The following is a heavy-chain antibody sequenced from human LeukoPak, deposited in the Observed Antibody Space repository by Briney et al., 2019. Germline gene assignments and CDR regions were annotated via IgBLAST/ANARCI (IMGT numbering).Heavy chain of an antibody. CDR3: ARDILSLRYYDSSGYYY. J-gene: IGHJ4*02. CDR2: ISWNSGSI. V-gene: IGHV3-9*01. CDR1: GFTFDDYA. Sequence: GGSLRLSCAASGFTFDDYAMHWVRQAPGKGLEWVSGISWNSGSIGYADSVKGRFTISRDNAKNSLYLQMNSLRAEDTAVYYCARDILSLRYYDSSGYYYWGQGTLVTVSS. D-gene: IGHD3-22*01.